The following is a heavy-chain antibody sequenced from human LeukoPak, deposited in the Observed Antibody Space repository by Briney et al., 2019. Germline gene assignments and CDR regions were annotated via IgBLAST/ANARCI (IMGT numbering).Heavy chain of an antibody. J-gene: IGHJ4*02. V-gene: IGHV3-30-3*01. Sequence: PGGSLRLSCAASGFTFSSYAMHWVRQAPGKGLEWVAVISYDGSNKYYADSVKGRFTIPRDNSKNTLYLQMNSLRAEDTAVYYCAENSALEYWGQGTLVTVSS. D-gene: IGHD1/OR15-1a*01. CDR3: AENSALEY. CDR2: ISYDGSNK. CDR1: GFTFSSYA.